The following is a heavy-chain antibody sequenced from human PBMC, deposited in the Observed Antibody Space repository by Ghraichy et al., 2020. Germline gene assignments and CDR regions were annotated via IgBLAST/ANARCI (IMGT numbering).Heavy chain of an antibody. Sequence: LSLTCAASGFNFRDYYMSWIREAPGKGLEWGALISRNGRDRNYADSVRGRFTISRDNAKSALFLQVNTLRAEDTAVYYCVREGQELGKSGFDLWGQGTPVTVSS. J-gene: IGHJ5*02. CDR3: VREGQELGKSGFDL. V-gene: IGHV3-11*06. D-gene: IGHD1-7*01. CDR2: ISRNGRDR. CDR1: GFNFRDYY.